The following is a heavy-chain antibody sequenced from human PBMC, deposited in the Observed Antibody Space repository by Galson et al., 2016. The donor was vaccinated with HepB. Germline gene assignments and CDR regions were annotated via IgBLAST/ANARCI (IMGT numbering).Heavy chain of an antibody. CDR1: GYTFTSYG. D-gene: IGHD2-2*01. CDR2: ISAYNGDT. Sequence: SVKVSCKASGYTFTSYGISWVRQAPGQGLEWMGWISAYNGDTNYAQKLQGRVTMTTDTSTSTAYMELRSLRSDDTAVYYCARDLRLQYCSSTSCTNWFDPWGQGTLVTVSS. J-gene: IGHJ5*02. V-gene: IGHV1-18*01. CDR3: ARDLRLQYCSSTSCTNWFDP.